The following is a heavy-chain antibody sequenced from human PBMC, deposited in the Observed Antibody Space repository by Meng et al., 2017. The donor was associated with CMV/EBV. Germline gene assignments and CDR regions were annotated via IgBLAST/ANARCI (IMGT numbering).Heavy chain of an antibody. Sequence: GESLKISCAASGFTFSNYAMHWVRQAPGKGPEWVAFIRYDGSNKYYADSVKGRFTISRDNSKNTLYLQMNSLRAEDTAVYYCAKVSSGGCGGDCYSYYYYGMDVWGQGTTVTVSS. CDR3: AKVSSGGCGGDCYSYYYYGMDV. CDR2: IRYDGSNK. J-gene: IGHJ6*02. CDR1: GFTFSNYA. D-gene: IGHD2-21*01. V-gene: IGHV3-30*02.